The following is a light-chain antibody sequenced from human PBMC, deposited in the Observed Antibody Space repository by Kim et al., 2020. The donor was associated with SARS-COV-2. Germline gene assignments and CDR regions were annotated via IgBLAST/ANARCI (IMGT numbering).Light chain of an antibody. Sequence: QSALTQPASVSGSPGQSITISCTGTSSDVGSYNYVSWYQQHPGKAPKLMIYDVSKRPLGVSNRFSGSKSGNTASLTISGLQAEDEADYYCSSYTSSNTWVFGGGTQLTVL. CDR2: DVS. CDR3: SSYTSSNTWV. CDR1: SSDVGSYNY. V-gene: IGLV2-14*03. J-gene: IGLJ3*02.